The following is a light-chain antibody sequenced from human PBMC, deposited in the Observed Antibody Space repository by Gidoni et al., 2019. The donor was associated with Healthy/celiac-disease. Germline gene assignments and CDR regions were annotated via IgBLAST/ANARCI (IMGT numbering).Light chain of an antibody. CDR1: QGISNY. V-gene: IGKV1-27*01. Sequence: IQMAQSPSSLPASVGNRVTLTCRASQGISNYLAWYQQKQGKVPQLLIYAASTLQSGVPSRFSGSGSGTDFTLTISSLQPEDVATYYCQKYNSAPWTFGQXTKVEIK. J-gene: IGKJ1*01. CDR3: QKYNSAPWT. CDR2: AAS.